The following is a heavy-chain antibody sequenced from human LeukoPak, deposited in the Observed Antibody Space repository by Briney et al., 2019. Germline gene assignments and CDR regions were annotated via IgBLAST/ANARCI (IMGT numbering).Heavy chain of an antibody. CDR3: AKDSVGVAGPDY. CDR2: ISVGGGGT. Sequence: GGSLRLSCAASGFTFSMYAMSWVRQAPGKGLEWVSVISVGGGGTYYADSVKGRFTISRDNSKSTLYLQMNSLRAEDTAVYYCAKDSVGVAGPDYWGQGSLVTVSS. CDR1: GFTFSMYA. J-gene: IGHJ4*02. D-gene: IGHD6-19*01. V-gene: IGHV3-23*01.